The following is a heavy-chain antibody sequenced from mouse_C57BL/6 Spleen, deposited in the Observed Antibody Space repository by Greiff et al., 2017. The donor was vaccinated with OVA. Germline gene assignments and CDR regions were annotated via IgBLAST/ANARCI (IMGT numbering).Heavy chain of an antibody. CDR3: ARYECDSTAIDY. J-gene: IGHJ4*01. CDR1: GFTFSDYY. D-gene: IGHD2-1*01. Sequence: EVQVVESGGGLVQPGGSLKLSCAASGFTFSDYYMYWVRQTPEKRLEWVAYISNGGGSTYYPDTVKGRFTISRDNAKNTLYLQMSRLKSEDTAMYYCARYECDSTAIDYWGQGTPVTVSS. V-gene: IGHV5-12*01. CDR2: ISNGGGST.